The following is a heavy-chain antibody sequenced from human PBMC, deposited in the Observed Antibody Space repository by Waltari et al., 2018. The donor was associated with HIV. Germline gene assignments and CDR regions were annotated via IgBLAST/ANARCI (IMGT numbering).Heavy chain of an antibody. CDR3: VRENDFGTIFFNYYYAMDV. Sequence: MQLVESGGGLVQRGGALRLYRSASGFTFTSLWLTWVRQAPGKALEWVANKKDDGNEKYYVNSVRGRFTISRDNANNSLYLEMNRLRDEDTAVYYCVRENDFGTIFFNYYYAMDVWGQGTSVTVSS. D-gene: IGHD3-3*01. CDR2: KKDDGNEK. J-gene: IGHJ6*02. CDR1: GFTFTSLW. V-gene: IGHV3-7*01.